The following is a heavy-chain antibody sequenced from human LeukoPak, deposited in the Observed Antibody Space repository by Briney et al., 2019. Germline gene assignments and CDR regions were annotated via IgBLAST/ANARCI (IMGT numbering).Heavy chain of an antibody. CDR1: GFTFSSYS. J-gene: IGHJ4*02. D-gene: IGHD6-19*01. Sequence: PGGSLRLSCAASGFTFSSYSMNWVRQAPGKGLEWVSSISSSSSYIYYADSVKGRFTISRDNAKNSLYLQMNSLRAEDTAVYYCARPSRGMAGPFGYWGQGTLVTVSS. CDR2: ISSSSSYI. CDR3: ARPSRGMAGPFGY. V-gene: IGHV3-21*01.